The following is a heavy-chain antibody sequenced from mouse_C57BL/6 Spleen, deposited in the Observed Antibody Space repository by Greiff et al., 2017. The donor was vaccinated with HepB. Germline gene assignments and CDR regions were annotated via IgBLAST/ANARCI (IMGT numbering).Heavy chain of an antibody. CDR1: GYTFTSYW. Sequence: QVQLQQPGAELVRPGTSVKLSCKASGYTFTSYWMHWVKQRPGQGLEWIGVIDPSDSYTNYNQKFKGKATLTVDTSSSTAYMQLSSLTSEDSAVYYCARSKELGQGYWGQGTTLTVSS. J-gene: IGHJ2*01. CDR3: ARSKELGQGY. CDR2: IDPSDSYT. V-gene: IGHV1-59*01. D-gene: IGHD4-1*01.